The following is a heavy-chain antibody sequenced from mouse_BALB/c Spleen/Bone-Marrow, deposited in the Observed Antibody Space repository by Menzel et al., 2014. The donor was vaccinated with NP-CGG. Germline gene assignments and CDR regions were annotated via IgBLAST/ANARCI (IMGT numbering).Heavy chain of an antibody. J-gene: IGHJ1*01. CDR3: ARVIYWYLDV. CDR2: ILPGSGST. V-gene: IGHV1-9*01. Sequence: QVQLQQSGAELMKPGASVKISCMATGYTFRNYWIEWVKQRPGNGLEWIGAILPGSGSTDYNENFKGQATFTADTSSNTAYIQLSSLTPTDSAVYYCARVIYWYLDVWGAGTTVTVSS. CDR1: GYTFRNYW.